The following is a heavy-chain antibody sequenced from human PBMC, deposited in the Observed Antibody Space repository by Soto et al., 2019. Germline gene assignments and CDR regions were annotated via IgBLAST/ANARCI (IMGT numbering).Heavy chain of an antibody. CDR2: ISAYNGNT. J-gene: IGHJ5*01. CDR1: GYTFTSYG. D-gene: IGHD2-15*01. CDR3: ARDLVVYCSGGSCPGDWSDP. Sequence: GASVKVSCKASGYTFTSYGISWVRQAPGQGLEWMGWISAYNGNTNYAQKLQGRVTMTTDTSTSTAYMELRSLRSDDTAVYYCARDLVVYCSGGSCPGDWSDPWGQGTLVTVSS. V-gene: IGHV1-18*01.